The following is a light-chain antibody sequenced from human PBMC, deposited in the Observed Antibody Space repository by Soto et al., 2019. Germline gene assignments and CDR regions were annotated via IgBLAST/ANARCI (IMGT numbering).Light chain of an antibody. Sequence: IVMTQSPDSLSVSLGERATINCKSSQTILYSSNNKNYLAWFQQRPGQPPRLLLYWASTRESGVPDRFSGSGSGTDFTLTISSLQAEDVAVYYCQQYYSTPRTFGQGTKVDIK. V-gene: IGKV4-1*01. CDR1: QTILYSSNNKNY. CDR3: QQYYSTPRT. CDR2: WAS. J-gene: IGKJ1*01.